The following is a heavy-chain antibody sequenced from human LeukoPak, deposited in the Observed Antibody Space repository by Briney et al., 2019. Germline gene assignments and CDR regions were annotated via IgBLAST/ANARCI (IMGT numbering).Heavy chain of an antibody. V-gene: IGHV1-24*01. Sequence: ASVKVSCKVSGYTLTELSMHWVRQAPGKGLEWMGGFDPEDGETIYAQKFQGRVTMTEDTSTDTAHMELCSLRSEDTAVYYCATVLQYSGSYHHFDHWGQGTLVTVSS. D-gene: IGHD1-26*01. CDR2: FDPEDGET. CDR3: ATVLQYSGSYHHFDH. CDR1: GYTLTELS. J-gene: IGHJ4*02.